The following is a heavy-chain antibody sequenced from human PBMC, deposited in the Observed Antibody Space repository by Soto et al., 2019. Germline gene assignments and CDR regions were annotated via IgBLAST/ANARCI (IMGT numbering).Heavy chain of an antibody. CDR1: GGSVSSGSYY. D-gene: IGHD3-16*01. CDR3: ARSVWSYGGWFDP. V-gene: IGHV4-39*01. J-gene: IGHJ5*02. Sequence: QLQLQESGPGLVKPSETLSLTCTVSGGSVSSGSYYWGWIRQPPGKGLEWIATIYYSGSTYYNPSLKSRVTIFVDTSKNQCALKLSSVTAADTAVYYCARSVWSYGGWFDPWGQGTLVTVSS. CDR2: IYYSGST.